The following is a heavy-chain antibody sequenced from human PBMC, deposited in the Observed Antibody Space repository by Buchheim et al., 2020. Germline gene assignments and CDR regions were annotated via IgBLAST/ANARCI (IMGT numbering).Heavy chain of an antibody. J-gene: IGHJ4*02. CDR3: ARQFYYDSSGYPRE. Sequence: QVQLQESGPGVVKSSETLSLTCTVSGGSINNYYWSWIRQPPGKGLQWIGYTYYSGSFNYNPSLKSRVTMSVDTSRNQFSLKLSSVTAADTAVYYCARQFYYDSSGYPREWGQGTL. CDR2: TYYSGSF. CDR1: GGSINNYY. V-gene: IGHV4-59*01. D-gene: IGHD3-22*01.